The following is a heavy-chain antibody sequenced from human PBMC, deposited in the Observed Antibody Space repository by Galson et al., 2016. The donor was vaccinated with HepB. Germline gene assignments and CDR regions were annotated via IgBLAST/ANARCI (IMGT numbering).Heavy chain of an antibody. D-gene: IGHD3-10*01. CDR1: GGTFNNYP. CDR3: ARGRGKLWYFDL. Sequence: SVKVSCKASGGTFNNYPVSWVRQAPGQGLEWVGGLIPNFGTPTYAQKFQGRVTISADIFMTTAYMTLSSLTSEDTAIFYCARGRGKLWYFDLWGPGTLVTVSS. V-gene: IGHV1-69*06. J-gene: IGHJ2*01. CDR2: LIPNFGTP.